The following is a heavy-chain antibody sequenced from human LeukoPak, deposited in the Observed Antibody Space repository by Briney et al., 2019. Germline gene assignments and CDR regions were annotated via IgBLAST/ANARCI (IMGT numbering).Heavy chain of an antibody. D-gene: IGHD7-27*01. J-gene: IGHJ4*02. Sequence: GESLKISCKGSGYSFSSYWIAWVRQMPGKGLEWMGIIYPGDSATKYSPSFQGQVTVSAGKSISTAYLQWSSLKASDTAMYYCARQNWGVDYWGQGTLVTVSS. V-gene: IGHV5-51*01. CDR2: IYPGDSAT. CDR3: ARQNWGVDY. CDR1: GYSFSSYW.